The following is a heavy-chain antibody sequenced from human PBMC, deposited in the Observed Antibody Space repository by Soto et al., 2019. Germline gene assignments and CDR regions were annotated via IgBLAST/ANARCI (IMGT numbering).Heavy chain of an antibody. CDR3: SNDRRYGLVN. Sequence: QVQLVQSGAEVKKPGSSVKVSCKASGGTFSSHGFNWVRQAAGQGLEWIGGSIPLFGITNHTQKFQDRVTINAGTSTCPAYMELTCLSSADSAFYYCSNDRRYGLVNLGQGTLLTVSS. V-gene: IGHV1-69*14. J-gene: IGHJ4*02. CDR1: GGTFSSHG. CDR2: SIPLFGIT. D-gene: IGHD1-1*01.